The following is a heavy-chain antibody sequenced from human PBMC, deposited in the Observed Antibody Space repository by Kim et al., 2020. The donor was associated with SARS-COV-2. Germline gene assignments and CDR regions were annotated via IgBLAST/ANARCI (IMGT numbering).Heavy chain of an antibody. V-gene: IGHV1-2*02. D-gene: IGHD3-10*01. Sequence: YAQKLQGRVTMTRETSISTAYMELSRLRSDDTAVYYCARGLWFGDGMDVWGQGTTVTVSS. CDR3: ARGLWFGDGMDV. J-gene: IGHJ6*02.